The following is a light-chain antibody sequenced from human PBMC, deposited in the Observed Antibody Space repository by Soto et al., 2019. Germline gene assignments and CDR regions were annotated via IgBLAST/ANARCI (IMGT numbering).Light chain of an antibody. CDR3: TSYGGRDNLM. CDR2: EVN. V-gene: IGLV2-8*01. J-gene: IGLJ3*02. Sequence: QSALTQPPSASGSPGQSVTISCTGTSSDIGAYNYVSWFQQHPGEAPKLIISEVNKRPSWVPDRFSGSNSGNTASQTVSGLQAEDEADYYCTSYGGRDNLMFGGGTKLTVL. CDR1: SSDIGAYNY.